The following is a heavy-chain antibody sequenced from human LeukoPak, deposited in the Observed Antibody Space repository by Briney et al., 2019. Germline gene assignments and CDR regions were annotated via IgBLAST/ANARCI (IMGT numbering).Heavy chain of an antibody. Sequence: GGSLRLSCAASGFTFSSYSMNWVRQAPGKGLEWVSYISSSSSTIYYADSVKGRFTISRDNAKNSLYLQMNSLRAEDTAVYYCARGLLWFGELSGEDDAFDIWGQGTMVTVSS. J-gene: IGHJ3*02. CDR2: ISSSSSTI. D-gene: IGHD3-10*01. CDR1: GFTFSSYS. V-gene: IGHV3-48*01. CDR3: ARGLLWFGELSGEDDAFDI.